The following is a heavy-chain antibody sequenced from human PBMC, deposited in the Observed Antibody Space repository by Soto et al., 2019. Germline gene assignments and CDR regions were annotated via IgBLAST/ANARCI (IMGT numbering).Heavy chain of an antibody. D-gene: IGHD2-15*01. Sequence: SETLSLTCTVSGGSISSYYWSWIRQPAGKGLEWIGRIYTSGSTNYNPSLKSRVTMSVDTSKNQFSLKLSSVTAADTAVYYCARADPSIVRYYDYGMDVWGQGTTVTVSS. J-gene: IGHJ6*02. CDR3: ARADPSIVRYYDYGMDV. V-gene: IGHV4-4*07. CDR2: IYTSGST. CDR1: GGSISSYY.